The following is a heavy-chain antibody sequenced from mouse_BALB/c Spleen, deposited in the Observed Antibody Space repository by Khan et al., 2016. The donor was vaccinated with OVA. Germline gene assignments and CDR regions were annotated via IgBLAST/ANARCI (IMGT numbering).Heavy chain of an antibody. V-gene: IGHV9-3*02. CDR2: INTNTGEP. CDR3: ARRFRTAYPLYYYAMDY. J-gene: IGHJ4*01. D-gene: IGHD1-2*01. CDR1: GYSFTNYG. Sequence: QIQLVQSGPELKKPGETVKISCKASGYSFTNYGMNWVKQAPGKGLKWMGWINTNTGEPSYAEAFTGRFAFSLETSAGTAYLQINNLKNEDTASYFCARRFRTAYPLYYYAMDYWGQGTSVTVSS.